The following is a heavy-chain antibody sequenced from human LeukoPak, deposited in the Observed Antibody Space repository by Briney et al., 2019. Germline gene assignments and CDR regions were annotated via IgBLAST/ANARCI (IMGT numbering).Heavy chain of an antibody. J-gene: IGHJ4*02. D-gene: IGHD4-11*01. CDR2: ISSSSSTI. Sequence: GGSLRLSCVASRFTFSSYGMNWVRQAPGKGLEWVSYISSSSSTIYYADSVKGRFTISRDNAENSPFLQMNSLRDEDTAVYYCARDLDYSNYKFDYWGQGTLVTVSS. CDR1: RFTFSSYG. CDR3: ARDLDYSNYKFDY. V-gene: IGHV3-48*02.